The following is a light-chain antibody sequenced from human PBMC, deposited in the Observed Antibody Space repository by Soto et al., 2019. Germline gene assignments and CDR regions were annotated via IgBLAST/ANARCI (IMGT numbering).Light chain of an antibody. Sequence: IQMTQTPSTLSASVRDRVTITCRASQSISSWLAWYQQKPGKAPKLLIYKASSLESGVPSRFSGSGSGTEFTLTISSLQPDDFATYYCQQYTTFGQGTKVDIK. CDR2: KAS. V-gene: IGKV1-5*03. J-gene: IGKJ1*01. CDR3: QQYTT. CDR1: QSISSW.